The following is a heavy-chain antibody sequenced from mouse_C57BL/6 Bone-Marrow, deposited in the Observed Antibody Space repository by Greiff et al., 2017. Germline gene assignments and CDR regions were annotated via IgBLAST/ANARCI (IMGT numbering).Heavy chain of an antibody. Sequence: EVKVVESGGGLVQSGRSLRLSCATSGFTFSDFYMEWVRQAPGKGLEWIAASRNKANDYTTEYSASVKGRFIVSRDTSQSILYLQMNALRAEDTAIYYCARDARYYYGSRYWYFDVWGTGTTVTVSS. CDR3: ARDARYYYGSRYWYFDV. J-gene: IGHJ1*03. D-gene: IGHD1-1*01. CDR2: SRNKANDYTT. CDR1: GFTFSDFY. V-gene: IGHV7-1*01.